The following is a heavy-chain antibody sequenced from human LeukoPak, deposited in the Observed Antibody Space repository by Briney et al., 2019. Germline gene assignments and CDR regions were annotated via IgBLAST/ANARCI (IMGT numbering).Heavy chain of an antibody. CDR3: VKRYGYNSGWYEY. J-gene: IGHJ4*02. CDR2: ISSNGGST. Sequence: GGSLRLSCSASGFTFSSYAMHWVRQAPGKGLESVSAISSNGGSTYYADSVKGRFTISRDDSKNTMYLQMSSLRPEDTAVYYCVKRYGYNSGWYEYWGQGTLVTVSS. CDR1: GFTFSSYA. D-gene: IGHD6-19*01. V-gene: IGHV3-64D*06.